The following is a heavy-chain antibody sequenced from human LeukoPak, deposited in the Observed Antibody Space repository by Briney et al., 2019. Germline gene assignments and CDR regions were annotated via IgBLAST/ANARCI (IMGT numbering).Heavy chain of an antibody. Sequence: NPSETLSLTCAVSGGSISTYYWSWIRQPPGKGLEWIGYIHYSGSSNYNPSLKSRVTISLDTSKNQFSLKLSSVTAADTAVYYCARGAAATYWGQGTLVTVSS. CDR2: IHYSGSS. CDR3: ARGAAATY. D-gene: IGHD6-13*01. J-gene: IGHJ4*02. V-gene: IGHV4-59*01. CDR1: GGSISTYY.